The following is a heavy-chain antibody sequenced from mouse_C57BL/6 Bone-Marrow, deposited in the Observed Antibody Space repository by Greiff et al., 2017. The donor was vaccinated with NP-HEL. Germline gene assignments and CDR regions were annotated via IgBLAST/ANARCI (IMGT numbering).Heavy chain of an antibody. CDR2: IRLKSDNYAT. J-gene: IGHJ1*03. V-gene: IGHV6-3*01. D-gene: IGHD2-4*01. Sequence: EVKLEDSGGGLVQPGGSMKLSCVASGFTFSNYWMNWVRQSPEKGLEWVAQIRLKSDNYATHYAESVKGRFTISRDDSKSSVYLQMNNLRAEDTGIYYCTGDYDVRWYFDVWGTGTTVTVSS. CDR3: TGDYDVRWYFDV. CDR1: GFTFSNYW.